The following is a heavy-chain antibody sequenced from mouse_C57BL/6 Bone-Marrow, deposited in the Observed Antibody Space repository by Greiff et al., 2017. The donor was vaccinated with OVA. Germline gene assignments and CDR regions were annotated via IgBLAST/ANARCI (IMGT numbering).Heavy chain of an antibody. CDR3: ARRSSGPLYYAMDY. D-gene: IGHD3-2*02. CDR2: IDPNSGGT. CDR1: GYTFTSYW. V-gene: IGHV1-72*01. Sequence: QQSCKASGYTFTSYWMHWVQQRPGRGLEWIGRIDPNSGGTKYNEKFKSKATLTVDKPSSTAYMQLSSLTSEDSAVYYCARRSSGPLYYAMDYWGQGTSVTVSS. J-gene: IGHJ4*01.